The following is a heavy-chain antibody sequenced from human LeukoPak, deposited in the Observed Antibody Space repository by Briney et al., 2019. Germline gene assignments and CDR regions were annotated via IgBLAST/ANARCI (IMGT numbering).Heavy chain of an antibody. V-gene: IGHV4-34*01. Sequence: KPSETLSLICAVYGGSFSGYYWSWIRQPPGKGLEWIGEINHSGSTNYNPSLKSRVTISVDTSKNQFSLKLSSVTAADTAVYYCARGGLYYDFWSGYSRDNWFDPWGQGTLVTVSS. CDR3: ARGGLYYDFWSGYSRDNWFDP. D-gene: IGHD3-3*01. J-gene: IGHJ5*02. CDR1: GGSFSGYY. CDR2: INHSGST.